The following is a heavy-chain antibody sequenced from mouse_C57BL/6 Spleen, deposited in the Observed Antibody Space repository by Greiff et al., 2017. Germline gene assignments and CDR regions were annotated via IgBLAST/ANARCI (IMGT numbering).Heavy chain of an antibody. CDR2: ISGGGGNT. CDR1: GFTFSSYT. Sequence: EVKFEESGGGLVKPGGSLKLSCAASGFTFSSYTMSWVRQTPEKRLEWVATISGGGGNTYYPDSVKGRFTISRDNAKNTLYLQMSSLRSEDTALYYCARHPYSNYEFAYWGQGTLVTVSA. V-gene: IGHV5-9*01. J-gene: IGHJ3*01. D-gene: IGHD2-5*01. CDR3: ARHPYSNYEFAY.